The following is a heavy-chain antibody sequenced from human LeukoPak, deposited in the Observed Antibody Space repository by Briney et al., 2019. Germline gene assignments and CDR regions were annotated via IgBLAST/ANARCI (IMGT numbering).Heavy chain of an antibody. CDR1: GYTFTSYA. CDR3: ARGPPREDYYYYYYMDV. CDR2: INAGNGNT. D-gene: IGHD1-26*01. J-gene: IGHJ6*03. V-gene: IGHV1-3*03. Sequence: GASVKVSCKASGYTFTSYAMHWVRQAPGQRLEWMGWINAGNGNTKYSQEFQGRVTITRDTSASTAYMELSSLRSEDTAVYYCARGPPREDYYYYYYMDVWGKGTTVTVSS.